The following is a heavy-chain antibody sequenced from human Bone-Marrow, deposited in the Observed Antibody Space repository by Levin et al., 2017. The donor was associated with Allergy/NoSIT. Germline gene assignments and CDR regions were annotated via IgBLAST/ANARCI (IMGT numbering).Heavy chain of an antibody. V-gene: IGHV1-8*01. D-gene: IGHD3-9*01. J-gene: IGHJ4*02. CDR2: MNPNSGNT. Sequence: GESLKISCQASGYTFTSYDINWVRQATGQGLEWMGWMNPNSGNTGYAQKFQGRVTMTRNTSISTAYMELSSLRSEDTAVYYCARVRMTGYYRREVLYYWGQGTLVTVSS. CDR3: ARVRMTGYYRREVLYY. CDR1: GYTFTSYD.